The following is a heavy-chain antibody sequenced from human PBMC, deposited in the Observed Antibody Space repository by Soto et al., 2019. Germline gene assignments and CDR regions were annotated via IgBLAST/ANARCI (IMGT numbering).Heavy chain of an antibody. V-gene: IGHV1-69*13. J-gene: IGHJ4*02. D-gene: IGHD3-22*01. Sequence: SGKVSCKASGGTFSSYAISWVRQAPGQGLEWMGGIIPIFGTANYAQKFQGRVTITADESTSTAYMELSSLRSEVTAVYYCARDRKDDSSGPLDYWGQGTLVTVSS. CDR1: GGTFSSYA. CDR3: ARDRKDDSSGPLDY. CDR2: IIPIFGTA.